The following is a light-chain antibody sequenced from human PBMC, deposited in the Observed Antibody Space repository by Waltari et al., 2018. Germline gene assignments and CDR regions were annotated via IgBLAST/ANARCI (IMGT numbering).Light chain of an antibody. Sequence: EIVLTQSPATLSLSPGGRATLSCRASQSVSSYLAWYQQKPGQAPRLLIYAASTRATGIPARFSGSGSGTDFTLTISSLEPEDFAVYYCQQRSNWPRTFGQGTKVEIK. CDR3: QQRSNWPRT. J-gene: IGKJ1*01. CDR1: QSVSSY. V-gene: IGKV3-11*01. CDR2: AAS.